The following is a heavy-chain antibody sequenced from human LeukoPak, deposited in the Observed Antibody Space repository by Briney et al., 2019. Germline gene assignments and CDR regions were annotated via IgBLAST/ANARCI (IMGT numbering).Heavy chain of an antibody. D-gene: IGHD2-2*01. Sequence: GASVKVSCKASGGTFSSYAISWVRQAPGQGLEWMGGIIPIFGTANYAQKFQGRVTITADESTSTAYMELSSLRSEDTAVYYCATQTPHIVVVPAATAYYYYGMDVWGQGTTVTVSS. CDR3: ATQTPHIVVVPAATAYYYYGMDV. CDR2: IIPIFGTA. CDR1: GGTFSSYA. V-gene: IGHV1-69*13. J-gene: IGHJ6*02.